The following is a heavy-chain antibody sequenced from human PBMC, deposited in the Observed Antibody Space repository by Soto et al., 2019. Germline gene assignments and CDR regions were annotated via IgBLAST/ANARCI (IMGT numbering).Heavy chain of an antibody. CDR2: INPNSGGT. V-gene: IGHV1-2*04. CDR3: ARDTYYYYDMDG. CDR1: GYTFTGYY. Sequence: ASVKVSCKASGYTFTGYYMHWVRQAPGQGLEWMGWINPNSGGTNYAQKFQGWVTMTRDTSISTAYMELRRLRSDNPAVYYCARDTYYYYDMDGWGQGNTVTVSS. J-gene: IGHJ6*02.